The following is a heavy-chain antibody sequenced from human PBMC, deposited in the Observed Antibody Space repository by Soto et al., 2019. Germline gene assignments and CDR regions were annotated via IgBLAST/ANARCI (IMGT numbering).Heavy chain of an antibody. J-gene: IGHJ6*02. D-gene: IGHD1-7*01. CDR2: IFYSGHT. CDR3: ARDRVHITETPFLYYCMVV. Sequence: NLSLTCTVSGGSISSEDYYWSWVRQHPGKGLEWIGYIFYSGHTYYNPSLKSRVTMSVDTSMNQFSLKVTSVTAADTAVYFCARDRVHITETPFLYYCMVVWRQPTTVTV. CDR1: GGSISSEDYY. V-gene: IGHV4-31*03.